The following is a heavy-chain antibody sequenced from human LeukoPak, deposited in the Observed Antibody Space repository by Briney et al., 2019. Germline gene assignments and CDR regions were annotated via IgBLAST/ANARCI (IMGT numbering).Heavy chain of an antibody. D-gene: IGHD3-16*01. J-gene: IGHJ4*02. V-gene: IGHV4-30-4*01. CDR3: ARIQGNGYYGWDYFDY. CDR1: GGSINNGDNY. CDR2: VYYRGTT. Sequence: SETLSLTCTVPGGSINNGDNYWSWIRQPPGKGLEWLGFVYYRGTTYSNPSLRSRLSISVDTSRNQFSLKLTSVTAADTAVYYCARIQGNGYYGWDYFDYWGQGVLVTVSS.